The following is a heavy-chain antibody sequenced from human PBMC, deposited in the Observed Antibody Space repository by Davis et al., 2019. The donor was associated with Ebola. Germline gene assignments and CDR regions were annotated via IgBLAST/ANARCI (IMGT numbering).Heavy chain of an antibody. D-gene: IGHD2-21*01. CDR2: ISQTGTI. V-gene: IGHV3-48*03. CDR1: GFNFNTYE. J-gene: IGHJ4*02. Sequence: PGGSLRLSCAASGFNFNTYEMNWVRQAPGKGLEWVSYISQTGTIYYADSVKGRFTISRDNAKNSLHLQMDSLRAEDTAVYYCAREAAHCGGDCHDYWGQGTLVTVSS. CDR3: AREAAHCGGDCHDY.